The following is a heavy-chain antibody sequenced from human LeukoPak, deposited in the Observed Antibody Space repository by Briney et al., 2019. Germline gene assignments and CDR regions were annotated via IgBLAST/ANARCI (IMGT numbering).Heavy chain of an antibody. D-gene: IGHD6-13*01. CDR3: ARGLATAGAY. CDR2: INEDGSQK. Sequence: GSLRLSCVDSGLTFNKYWMSWVRQAPGKGLEWVANINEDGSQKFSVGSVRGRFTISRDNGKKSVYLQLNSLRAEDTAVYYCARGLATAGAYWGQGTLVTVSS. CDR1: GLTFNKYW. V-gene: IGHV3-7*01. J-gene: IGHJ4*02.